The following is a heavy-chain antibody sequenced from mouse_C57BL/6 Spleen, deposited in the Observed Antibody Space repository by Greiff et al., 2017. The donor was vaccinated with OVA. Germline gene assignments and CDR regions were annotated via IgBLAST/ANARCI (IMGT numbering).Heavy chain of an antibody. V-gene: IGHV1-54*01. J-gene: IGHJ4*01. CDR1: GYAFTNYL. Sequence: QVQLQQSGAELVRPGTSVKVSCKASGYAFTNYLIEWVKQRPGQGLEWIGVINPGSGGTNYNEKFKGKATLTADKSSSTAYMQLSSLTSEDSAVYFCAREGYYGNYVGAMDYWGQGTSVTVSS. CDR2: INPGSGGT. D-gene: IGHD2-1*01. CDR3: AREGYYGNYVGAMDY.